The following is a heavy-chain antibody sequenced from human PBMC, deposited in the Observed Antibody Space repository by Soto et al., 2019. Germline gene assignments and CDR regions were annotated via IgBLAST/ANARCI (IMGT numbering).Heavy chain of an antibody. V-gene: IGHV4-28*03. Sequence: PSETLSLTCAVSGYSISSSNWWGWIRQPPGKGLEWIGYIYYSGSTYYNPSLKSRVTMSVDTSKNQFSLKLSSVTAVDTAVYYCGRGYSYGRDAFDIWGQGTMVTVSS. D-gene: IGHD5-18*01. CDR2: IYYSGST. CDR1: GYSISSSNW. CDR3: GRGYSYGRDAFDI. J-gene: IGHJ3*02.